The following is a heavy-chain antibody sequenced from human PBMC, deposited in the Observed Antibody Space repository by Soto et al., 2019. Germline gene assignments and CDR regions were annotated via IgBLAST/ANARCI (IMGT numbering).Heavy chain of an antibody. D-gene: IGHD3-22*01. J-gene: IGHJ6*02. V-gene: IGHV3-53*01. CDR2: IYSGGST. Sequence: PGGSLRLSCAASGFTVSSNYMSWVRQAPGKGLEWVSVIYSGGSTYYADSVKGRFTISRDNSKNTLYLQMNSLRAEDTAVYYCAKDYYDSSGSRYFYAVAVWGQGTTVTVSS. CDR1: GFTVSSNY. CDR3: AKDYYDSSGSRYFYAVAV.